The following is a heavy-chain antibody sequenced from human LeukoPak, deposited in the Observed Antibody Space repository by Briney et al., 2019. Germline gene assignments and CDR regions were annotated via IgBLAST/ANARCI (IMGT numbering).Heavy chain of an antibody. CDR1: GYTLTKLS. V-gene: IGHV1-24*01. D-gene: IGHD1-26*01. Sequence: ASVKVSCKVSGYTLTKLSMHWVRQAPGKGLEWMGGFDPEDGETIYAQKFQGRVTMTEDTSTDTAYMELSSLRSEDTAVYCCATGPRVGARDWGQGTLVTVSS. CDR2: FDPEDGET. J-gene: IGHJ4*02. CDR3: ATGPRVGARD.